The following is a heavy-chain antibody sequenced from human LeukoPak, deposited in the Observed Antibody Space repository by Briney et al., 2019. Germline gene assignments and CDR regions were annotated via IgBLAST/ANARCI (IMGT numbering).Heavy chain of an antibody. J-gene: IGHJ4*02. CDR1: GFTFDDYG. V-gene: IGHV3-20*04. CDR2: INWNGGST. CDR3: ARDLTPLSSYGSFDY. D-gene: IGHD5-18*01. Sequence: GGSLRLSCAASGFTFDDYGMSWVRQAPGKGLEWVSGINWNGGSTGYADSVKGRFTISRDNAKNSLYLQMNSLRAEDTALYYCARDLTPLSSYGSFDYWGQGTLVTVSS.